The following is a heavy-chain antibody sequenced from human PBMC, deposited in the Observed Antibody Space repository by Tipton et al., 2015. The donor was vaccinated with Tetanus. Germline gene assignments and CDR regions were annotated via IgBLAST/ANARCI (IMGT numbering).Heavy chain of an antibody. D-gene: IGHD2-2*01. J-gene: IGHJ4*02. CDR3: ARLSSTSCYDY. Sequence: TLSLTCSVSGGSISSYYWGWIRQPPGKGLEWIGSIYYSGSTYYNPSLKSRVTISVDTSKNQFSLKLSSVTAADTAVYYCARLSSTSCYDYWGQGTLVTVSS. CDR1: GGSISSYY. CDR2: IYYSGST. V-gene: IGHV4-39*01.